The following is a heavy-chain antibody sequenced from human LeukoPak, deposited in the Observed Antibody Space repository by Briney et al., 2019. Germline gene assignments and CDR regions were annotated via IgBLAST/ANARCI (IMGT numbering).Heavy chain of an antibody. CDR1: GASISSYSSY. J-gene: IGHJ5*02. CDR2: MYYSGNN. V-gene: IGHV4-39*07. D-gene: IGHD3-3*01. CDR3: ASISAVFGAVRWFDP. Sequence: SETLSLTCTVSGASISSYSSYRGWIRQPPGKGLEWIGNMYYSGNNYSNPSLKSRVTISIDTSKNQFSLKLTSVTAADTAVYYCASISAVFGAVRWFDPWGQGTLVTVSS.